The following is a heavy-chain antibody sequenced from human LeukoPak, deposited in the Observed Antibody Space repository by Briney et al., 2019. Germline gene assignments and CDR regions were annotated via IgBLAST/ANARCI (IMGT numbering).Heavy chain of an antibody. CDR1: GFTFSSYW. CDR2: IKQDGSEK. CDR3: ARDLRGYDIVTGRSDAFDI. D-gene: IGHD3-9*01. Sequence: GGSLRLSCAASGFTFSSYWMTWVRQAPGKGLEWVANIKQDGSEKYYVDSVKGRFTFSRDNAKNSLYLQMSSLRVEDTAVYYCARDLRGYDIVTGRSDAFDIWGQGTMVTVSS. V-gene: IGHV3-7*01. J-gene: IGHJ3*02.